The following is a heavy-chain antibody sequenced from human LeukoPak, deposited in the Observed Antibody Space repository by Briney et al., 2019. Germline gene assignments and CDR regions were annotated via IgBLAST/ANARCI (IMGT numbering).Heavy chain of an antibody. CDR1: GFTFDDYA. CDR3: ARGMYLAYGMDV. V-gene: IGHV3-9*01. D-gene: IGHD2-8*01. Sequence: GGSLRLSCAASGFTFDDYAMHWVRQAPGKGLEWVSGISWNSGSIGYADSAKGRFTISRDNAQNTVYLQMNSLRAEDTAVYYCARGMYLAYGMDVWGQGTTVTVSS. CDR2: ISWNSGSI. J-gene: IGHJ6*02.